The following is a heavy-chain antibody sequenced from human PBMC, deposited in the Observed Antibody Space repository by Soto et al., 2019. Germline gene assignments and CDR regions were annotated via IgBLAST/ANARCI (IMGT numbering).Heavy chain of an antibody. CDR2: IYSGGST. CDR1: GVTVSSNY. D-gene: IGHD5-18*01. Sequence: EVQLVESGGGLVQPGGSLRLSCAASGVTVSSNYMSWVRQAPGKGLEWVSVIYSGGSTYYADSVTGRFTISRDNSKNTLSLQMNSLRAEDTAVYYCARHGYNYGGGYFDYWGQGTLVTVSS. J-gene: IGHJ4*02. V-gene: IGHV3-66*04. CDR3: ARHGYNYGGGYFDY.